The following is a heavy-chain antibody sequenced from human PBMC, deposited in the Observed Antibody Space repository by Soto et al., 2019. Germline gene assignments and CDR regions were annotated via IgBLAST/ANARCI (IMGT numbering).Heavy chain of an antibody. D-gene: IGHD3-3*02. J-gene: IGHJ6*02. V-gene: IGHV3-9*01. Sequence: SLRLSCAASGFTFDDYAMHWVRQAPGKGLEWVSGISWNSGSIGYADSVKGRFTISRDNAKNSLYLHMNSLRAEDTALYYCAKDGLAFSYSYGLDVWGQGTTVTVSS. CDR3: AKDGLAFSYSYGLDV. CDR1: GFTFDDYA. CDR2: ISWNSGSI.